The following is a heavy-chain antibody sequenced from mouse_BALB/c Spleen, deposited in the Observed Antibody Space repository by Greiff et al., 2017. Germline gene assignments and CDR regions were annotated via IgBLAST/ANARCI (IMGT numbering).Heavy chain of an antibody. V-gene: IGHV5-6-5*01. CDR3: AREGPITTALYYYAMDY. CDR1: GFTFSSYA. J-gene: IGHJ4*01. CDR2: ISSGGST. D-gene: IGHD1-2*01. Sequence: EVKLMESGGGLVKPGGSLKLSCAASGFTFSSYAMSWVRQTPEKRLEWVASISSGGSTYYPDSVKGRFTISRDNARNILYLQMSSLRSEDTAMYYCAREGPITTALYYYAMDYWGQGTSVTVSS.